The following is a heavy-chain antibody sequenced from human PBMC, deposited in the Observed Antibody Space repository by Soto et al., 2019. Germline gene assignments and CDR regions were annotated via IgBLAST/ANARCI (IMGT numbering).Heavy chain of an antibody. CDR2: IYYRGNA. J-gene: IGHJ4*02. CDR3: ARLAGLATISYYFDF. V-gene: IGHV4-39*01. D-gene: IGHD3-9*01. CDR1: DDSINSDKYY. Sequence: QLQLQESGPGLVKPSETLSLTCSVSDDSINSDKYYWGWIRQPPGKGLEWIGSIYYRGNAYYNPSLQTRVTISLDKSKSQCSLKLTSVTAADSAVYFCARLAGLATISYYFDFWGPGALVTVSS.